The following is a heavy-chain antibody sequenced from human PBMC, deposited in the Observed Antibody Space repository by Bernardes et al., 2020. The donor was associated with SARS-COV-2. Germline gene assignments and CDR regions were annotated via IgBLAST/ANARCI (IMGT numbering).Heavy chain of an antibody. CDR1: GASISSGRYY. V-gene: IGHV4-61*02. Sequence: SETLSLTCTVSGASISSGRYYWTWVRQPAGKGLEWFGRISTSGATDYHPSLKSPVTIDLDKSKHQISLRLNSSTAADAAVYFCARSVTFYYEVNWLDSWGQGTLVNVSS. CDR3: ARSVTFYYEVNWLDS. D-gene: IGHD3-16*01. CDR2: ISTSGAT. J-gene: IGHJ5*01.